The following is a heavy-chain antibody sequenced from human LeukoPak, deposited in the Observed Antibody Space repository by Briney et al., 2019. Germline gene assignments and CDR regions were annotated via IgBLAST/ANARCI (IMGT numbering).Heavy chain of an antibody. CDR3: ARGGSWYPIFDC. CDR2: VSYSGST. J-gene: IGHJ4*02. D-gene: IGHD6-13*01. V-gene: IGHV4-59*01. Sequence: SETLSLTCTVSGGSISSYYWSWVRQPPGKGLEYIGYVSYSGSTKYNPSLKSRVTISVDTSKNQFSLKLSSVTAADTAVYYCARGGSWYPIFDCWGQGALVTVSS. CDR1: GGSISSYY.